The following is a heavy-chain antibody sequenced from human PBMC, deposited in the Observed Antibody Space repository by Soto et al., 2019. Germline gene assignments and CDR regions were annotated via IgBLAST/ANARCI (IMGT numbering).Heavy chain of an antibody. Sequence: EVQMVETGGGLSQPGGSLRLSCAVSGFIVSRKYMTWVRQAPGKGLEWVSVIYTGGNTHYADYARGRFTISRDSSKNTLYLQMNSLRAEDAAVYYCTTYTGYGMDVWGQGTKVTVSS. J-gene: IGHJ6*02. CDR2: IYTGGNT. D-gene: IGHD3-16*01. V-gene: IGHV3-53*02. CDR1: GFIVSRKY. CDR3: TTYTGYGMDV.